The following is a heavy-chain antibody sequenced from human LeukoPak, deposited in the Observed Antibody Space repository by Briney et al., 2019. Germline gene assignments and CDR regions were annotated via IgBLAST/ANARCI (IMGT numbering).Heavy chain of an antibody. CDR2: LHHKGTT. CDR3: ARASFDDGSFGY. CDR1: GDSISSPYY. D-gene: IGHD1-26*01. V-gene: IGHV4-38-2*01. J-gene: IGHJ4*02. Sequence: SETLSLTCAVSGDSISSPYYWAWIRQSPERGLEWIASLHHKGTTFLNPSLKSRVAISRDTSKEQFSLNLISVTAADTAVYYCARASFDDGSFGYWGQRILVTVSS.